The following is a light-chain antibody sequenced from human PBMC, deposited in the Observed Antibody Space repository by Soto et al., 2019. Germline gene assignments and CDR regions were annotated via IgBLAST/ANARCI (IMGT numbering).Light chain of an antibody. V-gene: IGKV1-6*01. CDR2: AAS. CDR1: QGIRND. Sequence: AIQMTQSPSSLSASVGDRVTITCRASQGIRNDLGWYQKKPGKDPKLLIYAASSLQSGVPSRFSGSGSGTDFNLTISRLQPEDFATYYCLQDYSYPLTFGGGTKVEIK. J-gene: IGKJ4*01. CDR3: LQDYSYPLT.